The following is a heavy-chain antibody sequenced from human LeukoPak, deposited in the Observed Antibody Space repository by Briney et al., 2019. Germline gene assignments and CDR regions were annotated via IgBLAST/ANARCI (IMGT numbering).Heavy chain of an antibody. J-gene: IGHJ4*02. CDR3: ARSAGMGKGNFDY. V-gene: IGHV1-2*04. Sequence: GASVKVSCKASGYTFTGYYMHWVRQAPGQGLEWMGWINPNSGGTNYAQKFQGWVTMTRDTSISTAYMELSRLRSDDTAVYYCARSAGMGKGNFDYWGQGTLVTVSS. CDR2: INPNSGGT. CDR1: GYTFTGYY. D-gene: IGHD1-14*01.